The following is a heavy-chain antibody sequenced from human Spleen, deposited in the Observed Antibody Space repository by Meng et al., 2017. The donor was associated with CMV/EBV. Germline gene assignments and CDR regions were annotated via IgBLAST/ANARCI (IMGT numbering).Heavy chain of an antibody. V-gene: IGHV2-5*01. CDR3: VHSTIFEGAEYFQH. D-gene: IGHD3-3*01. CDR2: IYWNDDK. J-gene: IGHJ1*01. CDR1: GDPPSSGGVG. Sequence: SGDPPSSGGVGVGWIRQPPGKALEWLALIYWNDDKRYSPSLKSRLTITKDTSKNQVVLTMTNMDPVDTATYYCVHSTIFEGAEYFQHWGQGTLVTVSS.